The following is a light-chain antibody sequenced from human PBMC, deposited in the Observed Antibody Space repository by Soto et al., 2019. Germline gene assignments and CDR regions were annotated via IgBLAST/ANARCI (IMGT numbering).Light chain of an antibody. Sequence: EIVMTQSPATLSASPGERATLSCRASQFVSSYLAWYQQIPGQAPRLLIYDASTRAIGIPARFGGSGSGPEFTLTISSLQSAVFVVYYCQQYNDWLPPVTFRQGTKV. V-gene: IGKV3-15*01. CDR2: DAS. CDR3: QQYNDWLPPVT. J-gene: IGKJ1*01. CDR1: QFVSSY.